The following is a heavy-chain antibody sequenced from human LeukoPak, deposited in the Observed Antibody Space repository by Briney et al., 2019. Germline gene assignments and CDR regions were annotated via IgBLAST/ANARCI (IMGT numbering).Heavy chain of an antibody. CDR1: GFTVSNNY. Sequence: GGSLRLSCAASGFTVSNNYMSWVRQAPGKGLEWVSVIYGGGSTYYADSVKGRFTLSRDNSKNTLYLQMNSLRAEDTAVYYCARDRFMTTVTFDYWGQGTLVTVSS. V-gene: IGHV3-53*05. J-gene: IGHJ4*02. CDR3: ARDRFMTTVTFDY. D-gene: IGHD4-17*01. CDR2: IYGGGST.